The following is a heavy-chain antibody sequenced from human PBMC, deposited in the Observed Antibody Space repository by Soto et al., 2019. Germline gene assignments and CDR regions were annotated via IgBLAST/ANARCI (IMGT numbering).Heavy chain of an antibody. D-gene: IGHD5-12*01. Sequence: SVKVSCKASGGTFSSYAISWVRQAPGQGLEWMGGIIPIFGTANYAQKFQGRVTITADESTSTAYMELSSLRSEDTAVYYCAADRHSGYDSEHDAFDIWGQGTMVTVSS. V-gene: IGHV1-69*13. CDR2: IIPIFGTA. CDR1: GGTFSSYA. CDR3: AADRHSGYDSEHDAFDI. J-gene: IGHJ3*02.